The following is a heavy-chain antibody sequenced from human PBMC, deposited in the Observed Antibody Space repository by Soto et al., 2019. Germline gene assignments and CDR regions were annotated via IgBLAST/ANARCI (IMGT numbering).Heavy chain of an antibody. D-gene: IGHD6-19*01. CDR1: GFTFSSYA. CDR3: AKGGRQWLVTSDFNY. J-gene: IGHJ4*02. CDR2: VSHDGRNT. Sequence: PGGSLRLSCAASGFTFSSYAMHWVRQAPGKGLEWVAVVSHDGRNTHYADSGKGRFTISRDSSKNTVSLEMTSLRAEDKTDYYCAKGGRQWLVTSDFNYGGQGALVTVSS. V-gene: IGHV3-30*18.